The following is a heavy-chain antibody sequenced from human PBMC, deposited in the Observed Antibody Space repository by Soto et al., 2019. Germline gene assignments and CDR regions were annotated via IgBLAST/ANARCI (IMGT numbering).Heavy chain of an antibody. CDR3: ARDYMAVMD. J-gene: IGHJ4*02. V-gene: IGHV4-31*03. CDR1: GASITSGSYY. D-gene: IGHD2-21*01. CDR2: IYHRGST. Sequence: TSETLSLTCTVSGASITSGSYYWSWIRQHPGKGLEWIGYIYHRGSTYYNPSLKSRVTISIDTSKNQFSLRLTSVTAADTAVYYCARDYMAVMDWGQGTLVTVSS.